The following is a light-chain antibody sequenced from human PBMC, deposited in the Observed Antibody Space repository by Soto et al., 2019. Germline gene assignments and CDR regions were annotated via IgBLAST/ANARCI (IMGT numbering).Light chain of an antibody. CDR1: QTISSW. V-gene: IGKV1-5*03. CDR3: QHYNSYSEA. Sequence: IHIAPASSTLSGSVGDRVSITWRASQTISSWLAWYQQKPGKAPKLLIYKASTLKSGVPSRFSGSGSGTEFTLTISSLQPDDFATYYCQHYNSYSEAFGQGTRWIS. CDR2: KAS. J-gene: IGKJ1*01.